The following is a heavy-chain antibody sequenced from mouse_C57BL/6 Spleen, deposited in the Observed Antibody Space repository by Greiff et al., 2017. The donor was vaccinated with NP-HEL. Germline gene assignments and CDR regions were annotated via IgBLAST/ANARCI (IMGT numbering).Heavy chain of an antibody. D-gene: IGHD1-1*01. V-gene: IGHV1-64*01. CDR3: AKAVVADWYVDV. Sequence: VQLQQPGAELVKPGASVKLSCKASGYTFTSYWMHWVKQRPGQGLEWIGMIHPNSGSTNYNEKFKSKATLTVDKSSSTAYMQLSSLTSEDSAVYYCAKAVVADWYVDVWGTGTTVTVSS. CDR1: GYTFTSYW. J-gene: IGHJ1*03. CDR2: IHPNSGST.